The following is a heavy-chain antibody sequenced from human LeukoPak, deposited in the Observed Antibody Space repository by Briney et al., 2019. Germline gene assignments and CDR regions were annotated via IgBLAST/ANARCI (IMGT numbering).Heavy chain of an antibody. V-gene: IGHV3-48*02. Sequence: GGSLRLSCAASGFTFSSYSMNWVRQAPGKGLEWVSYISSSSSTIYYADSVKGRFTISRDNAKNSLHLQMNSLRDEDTAVYYCATSYRIAAAGDETIDYWGQGTLVTVSS. CDR1: GFTFSSYS. D-gene: IGHD6-13*01. CDR2: ISSSSSTI. J-gene: IGHJ4*02. CDR3: ATSYRIAAAGDETIDY.